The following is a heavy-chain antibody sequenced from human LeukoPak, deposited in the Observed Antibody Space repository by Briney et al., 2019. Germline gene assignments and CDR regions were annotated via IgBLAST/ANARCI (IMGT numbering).Heavy chain of an antibody. J-gene: IGHJ4*02. CDR3: AKGRRAPLVGTITKSWLDD. Sequence: PGGSLRLSCAASGFTFSNYAMNWVRQSPGKGLEWVSLISGSGDRTYYADSVKGRFTISRDNSKNTLCLQMNSLRAEDTAVYYCAKGRRAPLVGTITKSWLDDWGQGTLVTVSS. V-gene: IGHV3-23*01. CDR2: ISGSGDRT. D-gene: IGHD1-7*01. CDR1: GFTFSNYA.